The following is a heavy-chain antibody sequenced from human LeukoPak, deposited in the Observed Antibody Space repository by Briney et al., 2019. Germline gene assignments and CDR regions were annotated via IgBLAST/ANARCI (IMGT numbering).Heavy chain of an antibody. J-gene: IGHJ4*02. D-gene: IGHD3-3*01. CDR2: ISSSSSYI. Sequence: PGGSLRLSCAASGFTFSSYSMNWVRQAPGKGLEWVSSISSSSSYIYYADSVKGRFTISRDNAKNSLYLQMNSLRAEDTAVYYCARAPRSYYDFWSGYDYWGQGTLVTVSS. CDR1: GFTFSSYS. V-gene: IGHV3-21*01. CDR3: ARAPRSYYDFWSGYDY.